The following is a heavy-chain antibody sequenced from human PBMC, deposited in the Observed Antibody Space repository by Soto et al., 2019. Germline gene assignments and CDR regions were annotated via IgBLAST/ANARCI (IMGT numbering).Heavy chain of an antibody. J-gene: IGHJ6*02. Sequence: QVQLVQSGAEVKKPGSSVRVSCKASGTIFSSYTISWVRQAPGQGLEWMGRIIPILGETNSAQKFQGRVKLTADKSTNTAYMELNSLRLEDTALYYCVRGLGGRMDDWGQGTTVTVSS. V-gene: IGHV1-69*08. CDR2: IIPILGET. CDR3: VRGLGGRMDD. D-gene: IGHD3-16*01. CDR1: GTIFSSYT.